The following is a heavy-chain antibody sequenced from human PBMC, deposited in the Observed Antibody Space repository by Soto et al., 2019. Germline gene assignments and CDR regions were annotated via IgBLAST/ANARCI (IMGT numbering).Heavy chain of an antibody. CDR3: AAEASNYYDSSGYYRSN. Sequence: SVKVSCKASGFTFTSSAVQWVRQARGQRLEWIGWIVVGSGNTNYAQKFQERVTITRDMSTSTAYMELSSLRSEDTAVYYCAAEASNYYDSSGYYRSNWGQGALVTVSS. D-gene: IGHD3-22*01. J-gene: IGHJ4*02. CDR1: GFTFTSSA. V-gene: IGHV1-58*01. CDR2: IVVGSGNT.